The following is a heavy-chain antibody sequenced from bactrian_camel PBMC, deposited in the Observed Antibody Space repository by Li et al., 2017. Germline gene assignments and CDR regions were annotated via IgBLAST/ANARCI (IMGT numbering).Heavy chain of an antibody. CDR2: IDRDGTA. CDR3: ASYRGSWYACDTTFTRPWLNAD. Sequence: HVQLVESGGGSVQAGGSLRLSCALSGASYMRVCMGWFRQAPGREREAVAQIDRDGTARHAESVKGRFTILRDNATRTLDLQMSSLRPEDTATYYCASYRGSWYACDTTFTRPWLNADWGQGTQVTVS. V-gene: IGHV3S53*01. D-gene: IGHD2*01. CDR1: GASYMRVC. J-gene: IGHJ4*01.